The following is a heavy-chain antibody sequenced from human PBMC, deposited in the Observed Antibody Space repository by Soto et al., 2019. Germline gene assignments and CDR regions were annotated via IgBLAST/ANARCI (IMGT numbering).Heavy chain of an antibody. J-gene: IGHJ4*02. CDR1: SGSISTANW. CDR3: ARRGGGVVLTATAPFDY. CDR2: IYHSGST. Sequence: QVPLQESGPRLVRPSGTLSLTCTVSSGSISTANWWSWLRQPPGRGLEWIVEIYHSGSTNYNLSLMSRVTLSVDKSQTQFSLRLSSVTAADTAMYYCARRGGGVVLTATAPFDYWGEGTLATVSS. V-gene: IGHV4-4*02. D-gene: IGHD2-21*02.